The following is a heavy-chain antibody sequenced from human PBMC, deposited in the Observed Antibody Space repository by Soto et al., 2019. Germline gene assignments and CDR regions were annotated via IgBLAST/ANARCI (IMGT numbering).Heavy chain of an antibody. CDR2: ISSSGSTI. CDR1: GFTFSDYY. D-gene: IGHD3-3*01. CDR3: ARDEEITIFGVVTFDAFDI. J-gene: IGHJ3*02. Sequence: GGSLRLSCAASGFTFSDYYMSWIRQAPGKGLEWVSYISSSGSTIYYADSVKGRFTISRDNAKNSLYLQMNSLRAEDTAVYYCARDEEITIFGVVTFDAFDIWGQGTMVTVSS. V-gene: IGHV3-11*01.